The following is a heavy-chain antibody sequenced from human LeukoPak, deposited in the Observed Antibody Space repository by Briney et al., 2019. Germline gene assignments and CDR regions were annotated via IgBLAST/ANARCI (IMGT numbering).Heavy chain of an antibody. V-gene: IGHV3-23*01. Sequence: GGSLRLSCAASGFTFSSYSMNWVRQAPGKGLEWVATVSGSGDRMYHADSVKGRFTISRDNSKNTIYLQMNSLRAEDTALYYCAKAAAAPGFDFWGQGTLVTVSS. D-gene: IGHD6-13*01. J-gene: IGHJ4*02. CDR1: GFTFSSYS. CDR3: AKAAAAPGFDF. CDR2: VSGSGDRM.